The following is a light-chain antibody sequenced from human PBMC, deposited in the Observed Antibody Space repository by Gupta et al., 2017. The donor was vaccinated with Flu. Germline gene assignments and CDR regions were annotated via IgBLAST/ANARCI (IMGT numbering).Light chain of an antibody. J-gene: IGKJ3*01. CDR2: RAS. CDR3: QQHNHCLFT. Sequence: DIQMTQSPSTLSASLGDRVTITCRASQSISNWLAWYQQKPGQAPKVLIYRASSVESGVPSRFSGSGSGTEFTLTISSRQPDDFANYYCQQHNHCLFTFGHGTKVDIK. V-gene: IGKV1-5*03. CDR1: QSISNW.